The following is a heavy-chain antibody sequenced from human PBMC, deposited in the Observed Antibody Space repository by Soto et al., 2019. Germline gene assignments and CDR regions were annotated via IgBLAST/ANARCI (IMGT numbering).Heavy chain of an antibody. CDR2: ISSSSSTI. CDR1: GFTFSSYS. Sequence: EVQLVESGGGLVQPGGSLRLSCAASGFTFSSYSMNWVHQAPGKGLEWVSYISSSSSTIYYADSVKGRFTISRDNAKNSLYLQMNSLRAEDTAVYYCARVFGTGDYWGQGTLVTVSS. V-gene: IGHV3-48*01. D-gene: IGHD3-10*01. CDR3: ARVFGTGDY. J-gene: IGHJ4*02.